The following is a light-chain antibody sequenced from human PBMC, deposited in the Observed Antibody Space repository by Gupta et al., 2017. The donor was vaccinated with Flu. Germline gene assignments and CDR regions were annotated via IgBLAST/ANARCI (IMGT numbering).Light chain of an antibody. CDR3: AAWDDSLNGLWV. CDR2: NDN. J-gene: IGLJ3*02. Sequence: SSNIGSNVVSWYQQLPGTAPKLLIYNDNQRPSGVPDRFSGSKSGPSASLAISGLQSEDEADYYCAAWDDSLNGLWVFGGGTKLTVL. V-gene: IGLV1-44*01. CDR1: SSNIGSNV.